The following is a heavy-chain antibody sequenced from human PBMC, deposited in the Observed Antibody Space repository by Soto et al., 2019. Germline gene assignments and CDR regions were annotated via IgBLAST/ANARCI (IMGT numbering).Heavy chain of an antibody. CDR1: GGSISSSSYY. Sequence: PSETLSLTCTVSGGSISSSSYYWGWIRQPPGKGLEWIGYIYYSGSTYYNPSLKSRVTISVDTSKNQFSLKLSSVTAADTAVYYCARHEHRGGIAAHQSWFDPWGQGTLVTVSS. CDR3: ARHEHRGGIAAHQSWFDP. CDR2: IYYSGST. D-gene: IGHD6-6*01. J-gene: IGHJ5*02. V-gene: IGHV4-39*01.